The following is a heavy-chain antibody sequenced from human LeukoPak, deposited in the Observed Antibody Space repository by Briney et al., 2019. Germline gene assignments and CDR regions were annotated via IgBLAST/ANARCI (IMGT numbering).Heavy chain of an antibody. D-gene: IGHD3-22*01. CDR1: GYIFTSYW. J-gene: IGHJ4*02. CDR3: ASPPRHSSGYYYNY. Sequence: GESLKISCQGSGYIFTSYWITWVRQMPGKGLEWMGIIYPGDSDTRYSPSFQGQVTISADKSISTAYLQWSSLKASNTAMYYCASPPRHSSGYYYNYWGQGTLVTVSS. V-gene: IGHV5-51*01. CDR2: IYPGDSDT.